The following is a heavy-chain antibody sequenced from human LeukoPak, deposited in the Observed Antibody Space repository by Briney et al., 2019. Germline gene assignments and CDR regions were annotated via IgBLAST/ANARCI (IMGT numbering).Heavy chain of an antibody. CDR1: GGSFSGYY. Sequence: TSETLSLTCAVYGGSFSGYYWSWIRQPPGKGLEWIGEINHSGSTNYNPSLKSRVTISVDTSKNQFSLKLSSVTAADTAVYYCARVTTVTGYYYYYYMDVWGKGTTVTVSS. CDR2: INHSGST. D-gene: IGHD4-17*01. V-gene: IGHV4-34*01. J-gene: IGHJ6*03. CDR3: ARVTTVTGYYYYYYMDV.